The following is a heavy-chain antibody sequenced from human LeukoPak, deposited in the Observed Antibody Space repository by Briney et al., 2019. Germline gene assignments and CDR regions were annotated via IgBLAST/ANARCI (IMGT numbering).Heavy chain of an antibody. CDR3: ARVKIGDDFWSGSYYFDY. V-gene: IGHV4-59*12. Sequence: NPSETLSLTCTVSGGSISGYYWSWIRQPPGKGLEWVGYISYSGSTNYNPSLKSRVTISVDTSKNQFSLKLSSVTAADTAVSYCARVKIGDDFWSGSYYFDYWGQGTLVTVSS. D-gene: IGHD3-3*01. CDR1: GGSISGYY. J-gene: IGHJ4*02. CDR2: ISYSGST.